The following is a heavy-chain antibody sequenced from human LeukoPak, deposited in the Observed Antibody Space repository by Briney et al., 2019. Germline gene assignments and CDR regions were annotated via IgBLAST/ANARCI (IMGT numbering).Heavy chain of an antibody. D-gene: IGHD3-3*01. J-gene: IGHJ4*02. Sequence: GESLKISCKGSGYSFTSYWIGWVRQMPGKGLEGMGIIYPGDSDTRYSPSFQGQVTISADKSLSTAYLQWSSLKASDTAMYYCARRYDFWSGYREFDYWGQGTLVTVSS. CDR1: GYSFTSYW. V-gene: IGHV5-51*01. CDR3: ARRYDFWSGYREFDY. CDR2: IYPGDSDT.